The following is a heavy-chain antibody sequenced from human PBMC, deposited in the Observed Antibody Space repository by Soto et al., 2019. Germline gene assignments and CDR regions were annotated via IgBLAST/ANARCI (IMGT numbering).Heavy chain of an antibody. J-gene: IGHJ5*02. V-gene: IGHV1-8*01. CDR2: MNPNSGNT. D-gene: IGHD3-22*01. CDR3: ARGIKYGHYSRWLDP. CDR1: GYTFTSYD. Sequence: QVQLVQSGAEVKKPGASVKVSCKASGYTFTSYDINWVRQATGQGLEYLGWMNPNSGNTGYVQKFQGRVTMTRDTSISTAYMELSSLRSEDTAVYYWARGIKYGHYSRWLDPWGQVTLVNVSS.